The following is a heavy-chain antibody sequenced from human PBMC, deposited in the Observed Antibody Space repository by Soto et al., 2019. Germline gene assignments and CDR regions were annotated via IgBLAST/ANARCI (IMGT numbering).Heavy chain of an antibody. CDR1: GGSISSGGYS. CDR2: IYHSGST. V-gene: IGHV4-30-2*01. D-gene: IGHD2-15*01. Sequence: QLQLQESGSGLVKPSQTLSLTCAVSGGSISSGGYSWSWIRQPPGKGLEWIGYIYHSGSTYYNPSLXGXAXIXXARSTNQFALKLSSVTAADTAVYYCARGQVVAAQHWGQGTLVTVSS. CDR3: ARGQVVAAQH. J-gene: IGHJ4*02.